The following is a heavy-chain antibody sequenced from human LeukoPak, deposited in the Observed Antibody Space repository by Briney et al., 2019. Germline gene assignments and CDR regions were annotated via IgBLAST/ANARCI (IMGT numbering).Heavy chain of an antibody. D-gene: IGHD6-13*01. Sequence: PGGSLRLSCAASGFTFSSYGMSWVRQAPGKGLEWVSAISGSGGSTYYADSVKGRFTISRDNSKNTLYLQMNSLRAEDTAVYYCAKAAPIYSSSWSWKNYYYHMDVWGKGTTVTISS. CDR1: GFTFSSYG. CDR3: AKAAPIYSSSWSWKNYYYHMDV. J-gene: IGHJ6*03. V-gene: IGHV3-23*01. CDR2: ISGSGGST.